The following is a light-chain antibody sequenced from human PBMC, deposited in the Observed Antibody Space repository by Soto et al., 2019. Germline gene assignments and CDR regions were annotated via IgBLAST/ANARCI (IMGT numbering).Light chain of an antibody. J-gene: IGLJ1*01. CDR2: DVS. V-gene: IGLV2-11*01. CDR3: SSYAGSNNYV. CDR1: SSDVGGYNY. Sequence: QSALTQPRSVSGSPGQSVTISCTGTSSDVGGYNYVSWYQQHPGKAPKLMIYDVSKRPSGVPDRFSGSKSGNTASLTISGLQAEDEADYYYCSSYAGSNNYVFGTGTKVTVL.